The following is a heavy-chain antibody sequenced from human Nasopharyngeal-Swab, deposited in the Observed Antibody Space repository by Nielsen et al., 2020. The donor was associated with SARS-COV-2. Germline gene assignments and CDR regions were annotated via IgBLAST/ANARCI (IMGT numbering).Heavy chain of an antibody. CDR3: TRRTLSSSGYYFDY. J-gene: IGHJ4*02. Sequence: SETLSLTCTVSGGSISSYYWTWIRQPPGKGLECIGDISYSGSTNYNPSLKSRVTISVDTSKNQFSLKLSSVTAADTAVYYCTRRTLSSSGYYFDYWGQGTLVTVSS. CDR1: GGSISSYY. D-gene: IGHD2-2*01. CDR2: ISYSGST. V-gene: IGHV4-59*08.